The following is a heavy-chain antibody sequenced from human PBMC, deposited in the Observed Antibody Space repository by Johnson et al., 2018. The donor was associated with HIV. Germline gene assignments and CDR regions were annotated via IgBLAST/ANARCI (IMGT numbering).Heavy chain of an antibody. Sequence: QVQLVESGGDVVQPGRSLRLSCTASGFTFSSYTIHWVRQAPGKGLEWVAFISYDGSNKYYADSVKGRFTISRDNSKNTLYLQMNSLRVEDTAVYHCARGRRPWELHGFNAFDTWGQGTMVIVSS. CDR2: ISYDGSNK. V-gene: IGHV3-30*04. CDR3: ARGRRPWELHGFNAFDT. CDR1: GFTFSSYT. J-gene: IGHJ3*02. D-gene: IGHD1-26*01.